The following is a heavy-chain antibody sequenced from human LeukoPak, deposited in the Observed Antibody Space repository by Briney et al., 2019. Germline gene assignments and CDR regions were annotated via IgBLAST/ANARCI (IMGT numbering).Heavy chain of an antibody. V-gene: IGHV4-59*02. CDR2: VYYSGST. CDR3: ARIHRYCSGGACYVLDN. Sequence: PSETLSLTCVVSGGSVSGYYWGWIRQPPGRGLEWIGYVYYSGSTNYNPSFKSRITISVDTSRNQFSLQQSSVTAADTAVYYCARIHRYCSGGACYVLDNWGQGTLVAVSS. D-gene: IGHD2-15*01. J-gene: IGHJ4*02. CDR1: GGSVSGYY.